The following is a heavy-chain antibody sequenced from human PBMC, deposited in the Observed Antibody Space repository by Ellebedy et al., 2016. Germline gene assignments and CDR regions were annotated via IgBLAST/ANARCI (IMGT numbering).Heavy chain of an antibody. CDR3: AKFPSEEAASKIKAFDI. D-gene: IGHD6-13*01. CDR1: GFTFDDYA. J-gene: IGHJ3*02. Sequence: GGSLRLSXAASGFTFDDYAMHWVRQAPGKGLEWVSGISWNIGSIGYADSVKGRFTISRDNAKNSLYLQMNSLRAEDTALYYCAKFPSEEAASKIKAFDIWGQGTMVTVSS. V-gene: IGHV3-9*01. CDR2: ISWNIGSI.